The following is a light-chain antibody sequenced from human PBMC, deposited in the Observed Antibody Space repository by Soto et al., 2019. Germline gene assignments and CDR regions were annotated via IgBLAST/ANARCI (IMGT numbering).Light chain of an antibody. Sequence: VIWMTHSPSLLSASTGDRVTISCRISQGISSYLAWYQQKPGKAPHLLIYKASSLESGVPSRFSGSGSGTEFTLTISSLQPDDFATYYCQQYNTYSPTFGQGTKVDI. CDR1: QGISSY. CDR3: QQYNTYSPT. V-gene: IGKV1D-8*03. CDR2: KAS. J-gene: IGKJ1*01.